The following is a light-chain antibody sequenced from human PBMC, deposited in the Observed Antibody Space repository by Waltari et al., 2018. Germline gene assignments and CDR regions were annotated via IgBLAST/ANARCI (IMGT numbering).Light chain of an antibody. Sequence: EIVLTQSPGTLSLSPGERATLSCRASQRVSSGSLAWYQQKPGQAPRLLISGASSRATGIPDRFSGTGSGTDFTVTGNGLEPEDFAVYVCQQYSDSPRMYTFGQGTKLEF. CDR1: QRVSSGS. CDR2: GAS. V-gene: IGKV3-20*01. CDR3: QQYSDSPRMYT. J-gene: IGKJ2*01.